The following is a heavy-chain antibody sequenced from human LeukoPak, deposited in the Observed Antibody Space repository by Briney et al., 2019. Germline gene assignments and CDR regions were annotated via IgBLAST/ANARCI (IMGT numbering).Heavy chain of an antibody. D-gene: IGHD2-2*01. CDR3: ARGKDIVVANNWFDP. CDR2: MNPNSGNT. V-gene: IGHV1-8*01. Sequence: ASVKVSCKASGYTFTSYDINWVRQATGQGLEWMGWMNPNSGNTGYAQKFQGRVTMTRNTSISTAYMELSSLRSEDTAVYYCARGKDIVVANNWFDPWGQGTLVTVSS. CDR1: GYTFTSYD. J-gene: IGHJ5*02.